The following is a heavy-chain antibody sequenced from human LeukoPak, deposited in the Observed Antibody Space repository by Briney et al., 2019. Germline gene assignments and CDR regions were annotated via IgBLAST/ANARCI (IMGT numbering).Heavy chain of an antibody. D-gene: IGHD3-22*01. CDR1: GYTFTDYY. CDR3: AREVDYYDTSDYFPLGY. J-gene: IGHJ4*02. CDR2: INPNNGGT. V-gene: IGHV1-2*02. Sequence: RASVTVSCKASGYTFTDYYIHWVRQAPGQGLEWMGWINPNNGGTNYAQKFQGRVTMTRDTSISTAYMELSRLRSDDTAVYYCAREVDYYDTSDYFPLGYWGQGTLVTVSS.